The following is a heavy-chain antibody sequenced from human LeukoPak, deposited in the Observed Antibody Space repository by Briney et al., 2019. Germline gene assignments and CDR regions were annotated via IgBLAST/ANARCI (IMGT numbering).Heavy chain of an antibody. J-gene: IGHJ6*03. CDR2: VYSSVNT. V-gene: IGHV4-61*09. CDR3: ARDRWGVVLDYYYMDV. CDR1: GGSISSGGYF. D-gene: IGHD2-21*01. Sequence: SETLSLTCTVSGGSISSGGYFWSWIRQPAGKGLEWIGHVYSSVNTNYNPSLKSRVTMSVDTSKNHFSLRLSSVTAADTAVYYCARDRWGVVLDYYYMDVWGKGTTVTVSS.